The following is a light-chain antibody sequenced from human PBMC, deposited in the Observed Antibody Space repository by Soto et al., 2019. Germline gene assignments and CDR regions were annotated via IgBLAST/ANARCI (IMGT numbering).Light chain of an antibody. CDR3: LQDINYTWT. J-gene: IGKJ1*01. Sequence: DIQMTQSPSSLSASVGDRVTITCRASQSISRYLNWYQQKPGKAPKLLIYAASSLQSGVPSRFSGIGSGTDFTLTISSLQTEDSATYYCLQDINYTWTFGQGTKVDIK. CDR2: AAS. V-gene: IGKV1-39*01. CDR1: QSISRY.